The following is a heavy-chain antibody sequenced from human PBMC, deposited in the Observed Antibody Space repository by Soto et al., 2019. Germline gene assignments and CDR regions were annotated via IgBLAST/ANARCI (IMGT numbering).Heavy chain of an antibody. V-gene: IGHV3-13*01. CDR3: AKDSSVYTTKITNPGWFDP. CDR1: GFTFSNYD. Sequence: LRLSCAASGFTFSNYDMHWVRQVTGKGLEWISSIGTAGDTYYAGSVRGRFTISRENSKNTLHLQMNSLRAEDTAVYYCAKDSSVYTTKITNPGWFDPWGQGTLVTVSS. D-gene: IGHD5-18*01. J-gene: IGHJ5*02. CDR2: IGTAGDT.